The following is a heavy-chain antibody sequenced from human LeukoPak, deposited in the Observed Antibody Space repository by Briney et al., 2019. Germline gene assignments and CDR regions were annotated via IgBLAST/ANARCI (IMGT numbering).Heavy chain of an antibody. V-gene: IGHV4-39*07. CDR2: IYYSGST. D-gene: IGHD5-18*01. CDR1: GGSISSSSYY. CDR3: ARGPRNVVQLAWFDP. J-gene: IGHJ5*02. Sequence: SETLSLTCTVSGGSISSSSYYWGWIRQPPGKGLEWIGSIYYSGSTYYNPSLKSGVTISVDTSKNQFSLKLSSVTAADTAVYYCARGPRNVVQLAWFDPWGQGTLVTVSS.